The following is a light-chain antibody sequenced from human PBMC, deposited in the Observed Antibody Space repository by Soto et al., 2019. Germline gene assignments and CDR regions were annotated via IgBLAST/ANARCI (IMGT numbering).Light chain of an antibody. CDR3: QQYNSYPLT. Sequence: AIRMTQSPSSFSASTGDRVTITCRASQGISSYLAWYQQKPGKAPKLLIYAASTLQSGVPSRFSGSGSGTDFTLTLSCLQSEDFATYYCQQYNSYPLTFGGGTKVEIK. CDR1: QGISSY. CDR2: AAS. V-gene: IGKV1-8*01. J-gene: IGKJ4*01.